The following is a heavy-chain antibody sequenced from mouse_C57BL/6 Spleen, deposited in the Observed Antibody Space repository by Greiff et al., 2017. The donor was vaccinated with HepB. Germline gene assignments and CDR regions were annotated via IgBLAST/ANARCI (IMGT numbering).Heavy chain of an antibody. V-gene: IGHV1-78*01. CDR3: ARRNGLGGGSNAMDY. Sequence: QVQLQQSDAELVKPGASVKISCKVSGYTFTDHTIHWMKQRPEQGLEWIGYIYPRDGSTKYNEKFKGKATLTTDKSSSTAYMQLNSLTSEDSAVYFCARRNGLGGGSNAMDYWGQGTSVTVSS. J-gene: IGHJ4*01. CDR1: GYTFTDHT. D-gene: IGHD3-3*01. CDR2: IYPRDGST.